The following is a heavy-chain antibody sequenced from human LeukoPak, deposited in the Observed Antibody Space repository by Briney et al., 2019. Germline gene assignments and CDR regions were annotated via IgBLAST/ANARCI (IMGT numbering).Heavy chain of an antibody. V-gene: IGHV1-46*01. CDR2: INPSGGST. D-gene: IGHD3-10*01. CDR3: ARGRLRITMVRGGSKGMDV. J-gene: IGHJ6*02. CDR1: GHTFTSYY. Sequence: ASVKVSCKASGHTFTSYYMHWVRQAPGQGLEWMGIINPSGGSTSYAQKFQGRVTMTRDTSTSTVYMELSSLRSEDTAVYYCARGRLRITMVRGGSKGMDVWGQGTTVTVSS.